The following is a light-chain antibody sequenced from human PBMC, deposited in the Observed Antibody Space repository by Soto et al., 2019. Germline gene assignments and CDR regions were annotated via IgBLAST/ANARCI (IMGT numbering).Light chain of an antibody. Sequence: EIVLTQSPGTLSLSPGERATLSCRASQSVSSSYLAWYQHKPGQAPSLLIYGASSRATGIPGRFSSSGSATDFTLIISRLEPEYVAVYYCQQCARSLPFGQGTKVEI. J-gene: IGKJ1*01. CDR1: QSVSSSY. V-gene: IGKV3-20*01. CDR2: GAS. CDR3: QQCARSLP.